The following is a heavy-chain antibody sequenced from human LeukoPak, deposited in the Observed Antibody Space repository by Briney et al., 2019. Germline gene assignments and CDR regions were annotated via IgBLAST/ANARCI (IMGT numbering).Heavy chain of an antibody. CDR1: GGSISSYY. J-gene: IGHJ6*03. Sequence: SSETLSLTCTVSGGSISSYYWSWIRQPAGKGLEWIGRIYTSGSTNYNPSLKSRVTISVDKSKNQFSLKLSSVTAADTAVYYCARAADTNYYYYMDVWGKGTTVTVSS. V-gene: IGHV4-4*07. CDR2: IYTSGST. CDR3: ARAADTNYYYYMDV. D-gene: IGHD3-3*01.